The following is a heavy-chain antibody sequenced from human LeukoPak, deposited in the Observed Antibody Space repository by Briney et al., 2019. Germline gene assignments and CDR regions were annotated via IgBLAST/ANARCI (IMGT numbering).Heavy chain of an antibody. CDR3: ARGRVLRFLEWLKEDYYYYYGMDV. D-gene: IGHD3-3*01. V-gene: IGHV4-34*01. J-gene: IGHJ6*02. Sequence: SETLSLTCAVYGGSFSGYYWSWIRQPPGKGLEWIGEINHIGSTNYNPSLKSRVTISVDTSKNQFSLKLSSVTAADTAVYYCARGRVLRFLEWLKEDYYYYYGMDVWGQGTTVTVSS. CDR1: GGSFSGYY. CDR2: INHIGST.